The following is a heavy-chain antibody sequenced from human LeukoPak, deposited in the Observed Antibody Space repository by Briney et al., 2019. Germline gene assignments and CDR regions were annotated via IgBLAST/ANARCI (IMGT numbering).Heavy chain of an antibody. D-gene: IGHD2-15*01. Sequence: GGPLRLSCAACGFVLRTQWMTWVRQSPGRRLEWVADITQYESEQHYVDSVWGRFTITRVNDKNSFYLQMNVLTVQDTPVYYCANIGGNIGVWGQGALVTVSS. V-gene: IGHV3-7*01. CDR1: GFVLRTQW. J-gene: IGHJ4*02. CDR3: ANIGGNIGV. CDR2: ITQYESEQ.